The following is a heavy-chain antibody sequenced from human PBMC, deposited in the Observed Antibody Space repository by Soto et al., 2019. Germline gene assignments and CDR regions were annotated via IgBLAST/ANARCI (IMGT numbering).Heavy chain of an antibody. J-gene: IGHJ4*02. D-gene: IGHD6-13*01. CDR3: ARLCPWECSSWPTEGLDY. Sequence: SETLSLTCAVYGGSFSGYYWSWIRQPPGKGLEWIGSIYYSGSTYYNPSLKSRVTISVDTSKNQFSLKLSSVTAADTAVYYCARLCPWECSSWPTEGLDYWGQGTLVTVSS. V-gene: IGHV4-34*01. CDR1: GGSFSGYY. CDR2: IYYSGST.